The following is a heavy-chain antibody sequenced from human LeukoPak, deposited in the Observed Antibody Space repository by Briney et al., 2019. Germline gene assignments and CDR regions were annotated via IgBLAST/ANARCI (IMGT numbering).Heavy chain of an antibody. CDR2: FDPEDGET. CDR1: GYTLTELS. J-gene: IGHJ4*02. Sequence: ASVKVSCKVSGYTLTELSMHWVRQAPGKGLEWMGGFDPEDGETIYAQKFQGRVTMTEDTSTDTAYMELSSLRPEDTAVYYCATLTPFRSGWGYFDYWGQGTLVTVSS. D-gene: IGHD6-19*01. V-gene: IGHV1-24*01. CDR3: ATLTPFRSGWGYFDY.